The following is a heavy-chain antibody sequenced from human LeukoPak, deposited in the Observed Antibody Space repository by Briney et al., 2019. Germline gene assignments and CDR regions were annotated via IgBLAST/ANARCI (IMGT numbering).Heavy chain of an antibody. D-gene: IGHD3-3*01. CDR3: ARPKKDFWSGRFYVYHVLGV. V-gene: IGHV3-7*01. J-gene: IGHJ6*02. CDR1: GFTFSRDL. CDR2: IKEDGSEK. Sequence: GGSLRLSCAAYGFTFSRDLMTWVRQAPGKGLEWVANIKEDGSEKYYVDSVKGRFTISRDNAKNSLYLEMNSLRVEDTAVYYCARPKKDFWSGRFYVYHVLGVWGQGTTVTVSS.